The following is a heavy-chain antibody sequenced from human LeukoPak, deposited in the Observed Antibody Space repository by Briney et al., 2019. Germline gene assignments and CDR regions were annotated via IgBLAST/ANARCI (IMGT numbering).Heavy chain of an antibody. CDR3: ARDWNGEGGTDAFDI. J-gene: IGHJ3*02. D-gene: IGHD1-1*01. CDR1: GGSISSGSYY. Sequence: SETLSLTCTVSGGSISSGSYYWSWIRQPAGKGLEWIGRIYTSGSTNYNPSLKSRVTISVDTSKNQFSLKLSSVTAADTAVYYCARDWNGEGGTDAFDIWGQGTMVTVSS. V-gene: IGHV4-61*02. CDR2: IYTSGST.